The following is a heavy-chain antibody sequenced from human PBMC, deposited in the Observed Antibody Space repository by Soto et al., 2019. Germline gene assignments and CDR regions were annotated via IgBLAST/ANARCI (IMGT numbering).Heavy chain of an antibody. D-gene: IGHD3-10*01. V-gene: IGHV4-39*01. CDR1: GGSISSSSYY. Sequence: SETLSLTCTVSGGSISSSSYYWGWIRQPPGKGLEWIGSIYYSGSTYYNPSLKSRLTISVDTSKNQFSLKLSSVTAADTAVYYCASHYYGSGSYYRTDEDYWGQGTLVTSPQ. CDR3: ASHYYGSGSYYRTDEDY. CDR2: IYYSGST. J-gene: IGHJ4*02.